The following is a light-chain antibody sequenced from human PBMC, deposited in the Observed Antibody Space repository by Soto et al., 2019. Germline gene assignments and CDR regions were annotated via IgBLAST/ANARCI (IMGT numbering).Light chain of an antibody. CDR2: LNSDGSH. V-gene: IGLV4-69*01. CDR3: QTWGTGPLV. Sequence: QSVLTQSPSASASLGASVKLTCTLNSGHTTYAIAWHQQQPEKGPRYLMNLNSDGSHSKGDGIPDRFSGSSSGAERYLTISRLQSEDEADYYCQTWGTGPLVFGGGTKVTVL. J-gene: IGLJ2*01. CDR1: SGHTTYA.